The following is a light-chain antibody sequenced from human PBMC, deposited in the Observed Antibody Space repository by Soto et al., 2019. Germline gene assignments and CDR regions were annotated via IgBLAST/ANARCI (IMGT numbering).Light chain of an antibody. CDR3: SSYAGSNSQV. V-gene: IGLV2-8*01. J-gene: IGLJ1*01. Sequence: QSALTQLPSASGSPGQSVTISCTGTSSDVGDYDYVSWYQQHPGKAPKLVIFEVTQRPSGVPYRFSGSKSGNTASLTVSGLQAEDEAVYYCSSYAGSNSQVFGTGTKLTVL. CDR1: SSDVGDYDY. CDR2: EVT.